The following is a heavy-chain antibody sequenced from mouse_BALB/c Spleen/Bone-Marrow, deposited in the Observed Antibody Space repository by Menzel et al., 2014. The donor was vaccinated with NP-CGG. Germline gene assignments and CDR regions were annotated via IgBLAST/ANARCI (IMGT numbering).Heavy chain of an antibody. CDR1: GFNIKDYY. CDR3: NAREAMDY. J-gene: IGHJ4*01. CDR2: IDPENGDT. V-gene: IGHV14-4*02. Sequence: EVQRVESGAELVRSGASVKLSCTASGFNIKDYYMHWVKQRPEQGLEWIGWIDPENGDTKYAPKFQGKATMTADTSSNTAYLQLSSLTSEDTAVYCCNAREAMDYWGQGTSVTVSS.